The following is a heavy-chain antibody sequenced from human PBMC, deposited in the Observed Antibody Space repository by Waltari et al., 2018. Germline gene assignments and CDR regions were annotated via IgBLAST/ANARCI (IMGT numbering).Heavy chain of an antibody. D-gene: IGHD5-18*01. CDR3: VGGPLENVSGYSYGSRYYYYYYMDV. J-gene: IGHJ6*03. V-gene: IGHV4-34*01. Sequence: QVQLQQWGAGLLKPSETLSLTCAVYGGSFSGYYWSWIRQPPGKGLEWIGEINHSGSTNYHPSRMSRVTISRDTSKTQFSLTLRSGTVAYTAVYYCVGGPLENVSGYSYGSRYYYYYYMDVWGKGTTVTISS. CDR1: GGSFSGYY. CDR2: INHSGST.